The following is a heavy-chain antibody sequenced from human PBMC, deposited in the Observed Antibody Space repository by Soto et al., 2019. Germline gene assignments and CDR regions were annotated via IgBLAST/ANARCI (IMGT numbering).Heavy chain of an antibody. J-gene: IGHJ6*03. CDR1: GYTFTLYW. V-gene: IGHV5-51*01. CDR2: IYPGDSDT. D-gene: IGHD1-26*01. CDR3: ARRPNNANSGLYYMDV. Sequence: GESLNISCKGCGYTFTLYWIGWVRQMPGKGLEWMGIIYPGDSDTRYSPSFQGQVTISADKSISTAYLQWSSLKASDTAIYYCARRPNNANSGLYYMDVWGKGTTVTVSS.